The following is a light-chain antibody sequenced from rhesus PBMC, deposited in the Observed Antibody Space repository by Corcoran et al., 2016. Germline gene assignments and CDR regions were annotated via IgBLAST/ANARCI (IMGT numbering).Light chain of an antibody. CDR2: DAS. CDR1: QGISSW. J-gene: IGKJ4*01. CDR3: RQYDDLPPT. Sequence: DIQMTQSPSSLPASVGDKVTITCHVSQGISSWLAWYQQKPGNAPKPLIYDASKLHSGVPSRFSGSGSRTDDTLTISSLQPEDFATYYCRQYDDLPPTFGGGTKVELK. V-gene: IGKV1-19*01.